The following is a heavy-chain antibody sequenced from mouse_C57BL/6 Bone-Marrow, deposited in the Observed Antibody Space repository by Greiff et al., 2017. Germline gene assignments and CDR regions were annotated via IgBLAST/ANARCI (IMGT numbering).Heavy chain of an antibody. CDR1: GFNIKDDY. D-gene: IGHD1-1*01. CDR2: IDPENGDT. CDR3: TTSEYYGSKYYFDY. V-gene: IGHV14-4*01. Sequence: VQLQQSGAELVRPGASVKLSCTASGFNIKDDYMHWVKQRPEQGLEWIGWIDPENGDTEYASKFQGKATITADTSSNTAYLQLSSLTSEDTAVYYCTTSEYYGSKYYFDYWGQGTTLTVSS. J-gene: IGHJ2*01.